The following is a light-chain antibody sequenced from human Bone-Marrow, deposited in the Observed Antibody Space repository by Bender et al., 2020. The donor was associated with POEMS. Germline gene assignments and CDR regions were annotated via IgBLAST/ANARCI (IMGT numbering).Light chain of an antibody. CDR3: SSYTSSSTPVV. J-gene: IGLJ2*01. CDR2: DVS. V-gene: IGLV2-14*01. Sequence: QSALTQPRSVSGSPGQSVTISCTGTSSDVGGYNYVSWYQQHPGKAPKVIIYDVSNRPSGVSNRFSGSKSGNTASLTISGLQAEDEADYYCSSYTSSSTPVVFGGGTKLTVL. CDR1: SSDVGGYNY.